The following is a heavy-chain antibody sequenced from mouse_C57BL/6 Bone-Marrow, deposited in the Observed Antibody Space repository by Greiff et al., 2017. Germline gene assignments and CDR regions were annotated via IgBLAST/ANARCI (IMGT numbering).Heavy chain of an antibody. CDR2: IWSGGST. CDR3: ARKGDYYGSSPLFDV. J-gene: IGHJ1*03. V-gene: IGHV2-2*01. D-gene: IGHD1-1*01. Sequence: VQLQQSGPGLVQPSPSLSITCTVSGFSLTSYGVHWVRQSPGKGLEWLGVIWSGGSTAYNAAFISRLSISKDNSKSQVFFKMNSLQADDTAIYYCARKGDYYGSSPLFDVWGTGTTVTVSS. CDR1: GFSLTSYG.